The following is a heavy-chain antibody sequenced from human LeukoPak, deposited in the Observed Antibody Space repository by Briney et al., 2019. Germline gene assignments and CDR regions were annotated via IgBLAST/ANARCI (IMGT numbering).Heavy chain of an antibody. CDR3: ARDRTYYGMDV. Sequence: SETLSLTCSVSGASVTMGSYYWSWIRQHPGKGLEWIGYIYYSGSTYYNPSLKSRVTISVDTSKNQFSLKLSSVTAADTAVYYCARDRTYYGMDVWGQGTTVTVSS. J-gene: IGHJ6*02. V-gene: IGHV4-31*03. CDR2: IYYSGST. CDR1: GASVTMGSYY.